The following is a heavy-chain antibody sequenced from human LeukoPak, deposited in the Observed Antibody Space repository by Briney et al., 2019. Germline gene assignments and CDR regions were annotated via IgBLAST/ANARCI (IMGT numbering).Heavy chain of an antibody. CDR3: AKEVPAAGTSDYYYYMDV. Sequence: GGSLRLSCAASGFTFSSYAMSWVRQAPGKGLEWVSAISGSGGSTYYADSVKGRFTISRDNSKNTLYLQMNSLRAEDTAVYYCAKEVPAAGTSDYYYYMDVWGKGTTVTVSS. V-gene: IGHV3-23*01. CDR2: ISGSGGST. CDR1: GFTFSSYA. D-gene: IGHD2-2*01. J-gene: IGHJ6*03.